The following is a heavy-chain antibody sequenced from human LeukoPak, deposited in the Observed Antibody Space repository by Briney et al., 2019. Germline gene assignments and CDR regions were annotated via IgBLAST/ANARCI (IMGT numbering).Heavy chain of an antibody. V-gene: IGHV1-8*01. CDR3: AGGLGLDGPFEY. CDR1: GNTFTSED. Sequence: ASVKVSRKASGNTFTSEDINWVRQAPGQGLEWMGWMKPDSGDTGYAQMFQGRVSMTTNTSIGTVYMELSSLTSEDTAVYYCAGGLGLDGPFEYWGQGTLVTVSS. CDR2: MKPDSGDT. D-gene: IGHD3/OR15-3a*01. J-gene: IGHJ4*02.